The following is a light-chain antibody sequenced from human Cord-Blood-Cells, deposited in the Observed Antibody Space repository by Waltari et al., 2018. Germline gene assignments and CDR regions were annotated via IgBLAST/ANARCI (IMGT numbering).Light chain of an antibody. V-gene: IGLV3-19*01. CDR3: NSRDSSGNHLV. J-gene: IGLJ2*01. CDR2: GKN. Sequence: SSELTQDPAVSVALGQTVRITCQGDSLRSYYASWYQQKPGQAPVLVIYGKNNRPSGIPDRFSGSRSRNTASLTITGAQAEDEADYYCNSRDSSGNHLVFGGGTKLTVL. CDR1: SLRSYY.